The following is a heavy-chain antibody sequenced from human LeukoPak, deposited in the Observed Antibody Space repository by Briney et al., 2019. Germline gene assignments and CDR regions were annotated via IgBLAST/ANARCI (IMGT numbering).Heavy chain of an antibody. J-gene: IGHJ3*02. D-gene: IGHD1-7*01. CDR1: GFTFSDYY. CDR2: ISGSGTTM. CDR3: GRDFGLTGTKRSFDI. V-gene: IGHV3-11*01. Sequence: PGGSLRLSCAASGFTFSDYYMGWIRQAPGKGLEWLSYISGSGTTMYYADSVKGRFTISRDNAKNSLDLQMNSLRAEDTAVYYCGRDFGLTGTKRSFDIWAKGQWSPSLQ.